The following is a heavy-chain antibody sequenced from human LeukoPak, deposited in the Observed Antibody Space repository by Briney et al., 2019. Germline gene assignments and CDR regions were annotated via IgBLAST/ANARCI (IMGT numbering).Heavy chain of an antibody. D-gene: IGHD3-10*01. CDR3: ARMGGPGITMVRGVKENY. CDR1: GVSISSSNSY. Sequence: SETLSLTCTVSGVSISSSNSYWGWIRQPPGKGLEWIGSIYYSGSTYYNPSLKSRVTISVDTSKNQFSLKLSSVTAADTAVYYCARMGGPGITMVRGVKENYWGQGTLVTVSS. V-gene: IGHV4-39*01. CDR2: IYYSGST. J-gene: IGHJ4*02.